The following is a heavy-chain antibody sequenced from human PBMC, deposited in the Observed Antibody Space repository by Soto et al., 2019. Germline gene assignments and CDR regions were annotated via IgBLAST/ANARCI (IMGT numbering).Heavy chain of an antibody. J-gene: IGHJ5*02. V-gene: IGHV1-18*01. D-gene: IGHD6-6*01. CDR2: ISAYNGNT. Sequence: QVQQVQSGAEVKKPGASVKVSCKASGYTFTSYGISWVRQAPGQGLEWMGWISAYNGNTNYAQKLQGRVTMTTDTSTSTAYMEVRSLRSDDTAVYYCAGVPRQLVLGRGSWFDPWGQGTLVTVSS. CDR3: AGVPRQLVLGRGSWFDP. CDR1: GYTFTSYG.